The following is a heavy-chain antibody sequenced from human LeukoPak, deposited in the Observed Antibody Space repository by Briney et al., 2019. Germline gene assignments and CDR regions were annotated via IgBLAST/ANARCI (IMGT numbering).Heavy chain of an antibody. CDR2: IWHDGSDK. V-gene: IGHV3-33*03. J-gene: IGHJ4*02. Sequence: GRSLRLSCVVSGFTLSHYGMHWVRQAPGKGLEWVAVIWHDGSDKYYADSVKGRFTISRDNSKNTLFLEVNSLRAEDTAVYYCATKTGHCSGGSCYDYWGQGTLVTVSS. CDR1: GFTLSHYG. CDR3: ATKTGHCSGGSCYDY. D-gene: IGHD2-15*01.